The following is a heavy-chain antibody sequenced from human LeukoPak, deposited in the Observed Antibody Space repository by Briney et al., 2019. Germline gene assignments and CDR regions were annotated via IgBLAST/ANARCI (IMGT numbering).Heavy chain of an antibody. Sequence: PSETLSLTCSISGDSITANSYWWGWIRQSPGKGLEWIGSIYSSGNIYYNRSLKTQATLSPDTSKNQSSLRLVSVTARAPAIYYCARRGIWDLQIGNWFDPWGQGILVIVSS. V-gene: IGHV4-39*01. CDR2: IYSSGNI. D-gene: IGHD3-16*01. CDR3: ARRGIWDLQIGNWFDP. CDR1: GDSITANSYW. J-gene: IGHJ5*02.